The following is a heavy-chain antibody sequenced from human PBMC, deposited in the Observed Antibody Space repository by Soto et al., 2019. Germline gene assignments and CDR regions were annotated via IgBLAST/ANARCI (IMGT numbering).Heavy chain of an antibody. Sequence: GSLRLSCAASGFTFSSYAMGWVRQAPGKGLEWVSAISGSGGSTYYADSVKGRFTISRDNSKNTLYPQMNSLRAEDTAVYYCAKAQWLAGYYFDYWGQGTLVTVS. D-gene: IGHD6-19*01. CDR2: ISGSGGST. J-gene: IGHJ4*02. CDR1: GFTFSSYA. CDR3: AKAQWLAGYYFDY. V-gene: IGHV3-23*01.